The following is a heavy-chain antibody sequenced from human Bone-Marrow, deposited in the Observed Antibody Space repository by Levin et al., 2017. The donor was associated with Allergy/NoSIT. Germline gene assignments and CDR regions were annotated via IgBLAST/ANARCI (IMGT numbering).Heavy chain of an antibody. CDR3: ARELGADYDSSYHGFDI. CDR1: EFTLRSYW. J-gene: IGHJ6*02. CDR2: INPDASAT. V-gene: IGHV3-74*01. Sequence: GESLKISCAASEFTLRSYWMHWVRQGPGKGLVWVARINPDASATSYADSVKGRFTISRDNAKDTLYLQMRSLRPEDTALYYCARELGADYDSSYHGFDIWGQGTTVTVSS. D-gene: IGHD4-17*01.